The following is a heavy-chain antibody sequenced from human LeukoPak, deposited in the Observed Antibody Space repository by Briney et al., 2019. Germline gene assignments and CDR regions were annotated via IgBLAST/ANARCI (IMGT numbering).Heavy chain of an antibody. V-gene: IGHV4-39*07. Sequence: SETLSPTCTVSGGSISSSSYYWGWIRQPPGKGLEWIGSIYYSGSTYYNPSLKSRVTISVDTSKNQFSLKLSSVTAEDTAVYYCASSYDSSGYYGWFDPWGQGTLATVSS. D-gene: IGHD3-22*01. CDR2: IYYSGST. CDR1: GGSISSSSYY. CDR3: ASSYDSSGYYGWFDP. J-gene: IGHJ5*02.